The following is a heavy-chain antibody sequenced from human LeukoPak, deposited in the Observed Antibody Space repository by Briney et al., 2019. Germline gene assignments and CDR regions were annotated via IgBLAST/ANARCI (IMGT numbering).Heavy chain of an antibody. D-gene: IGHD6-13*01. V-gene: IGHV4-61*02. J-gene: IGHJ3*02. CDR1: GGSISSGSYY. Sequence: SQTLSLTCTVSGGSISSGSYYWSWIRQPAGKGLEWIGRIYTSGSTYYNPSLKSRVTISVDTSKNQFSLKLSSVTAADTAVYYCARVGSSWSDAFDIWGQGTMVTVSS. CDR3: ARVGSSWSDAFDI. CDR2: IYTSGST.